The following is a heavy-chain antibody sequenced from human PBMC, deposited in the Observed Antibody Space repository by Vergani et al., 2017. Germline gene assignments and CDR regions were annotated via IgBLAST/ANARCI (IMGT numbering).Heavy chain of an antibody. V-gene: IGHV5-51*03. CDR3: ARRGSGSYGYWFDR. Sequence: EVQLVQSGAEVKKPGESLKISCKGSGYIFISYWIGCLRQMPGKGLEWMGVIYPGDSDTRYSKSFQGQVTISADKSISTAYLQWSSLKASDTAMYYCARRGSGSYGYWFDRGGQGTLVTVSS. J-gene: IGHJ5*02. CDR1: GYIFISYW. CDR2: IYPGDSDT. D-gene: IGHD1-26*01.